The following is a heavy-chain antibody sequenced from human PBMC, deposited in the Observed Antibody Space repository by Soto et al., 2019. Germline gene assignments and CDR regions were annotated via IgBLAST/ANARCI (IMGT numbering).Heavy chain of an antibody. CDR2: ISHSSSTI. V-gene: IGHV3-48*02. J-gene: IGHJ4*02. CDR1: GFTFSDYS. CDR3: ARGITKSGYSGYDQPFDY. D-gene: IGHD5-12*01. Sequence: PGGSLRLSCAASGFTFSDYSMNWVRQVPGKGQEWVSYISHSSSTIYSADSVKGRFTISRDNAKKSVFLQMNSLRDEDTAVYYCARGITKSGYSGYDQPFDYWGQGTPVTVSS.